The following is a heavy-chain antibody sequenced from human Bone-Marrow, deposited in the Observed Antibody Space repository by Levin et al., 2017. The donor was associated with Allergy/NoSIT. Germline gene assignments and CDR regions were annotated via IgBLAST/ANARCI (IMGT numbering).Heavy chain of an antibody. Sequence: GESLKISCAASGFTVSSNYMSWVRQAPGKGLEWVSVIYSGGSTYYADSVKGRFTISRDNSKNTLYLQMNSLRAEDTAVYYCARGRVAGTPLRAFDIWGQGTMVTVSS. D-gene: IGHD6-19*01. CDR2: IYSGGST. J-gene: IGHJ3*02. V-gene: IGHV3-53*01. CDR3: ARGRVAGTPLRAFDI. CDR1: GFTVSSNY.